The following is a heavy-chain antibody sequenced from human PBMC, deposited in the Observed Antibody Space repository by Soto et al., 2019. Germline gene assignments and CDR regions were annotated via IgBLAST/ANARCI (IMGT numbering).Heavy chain of an antibody. CDR2: INHSGST. CDR3: ARDQITGLFDY. J-gene: IGHJ4*02. D-gene: IGHD2-8*02. CDR1: GGSFSGYY. V-gene: IGHV4-34*01. Sequence: PWETLSLTCAVYGGSFSGYYWTWIRQPPGTGLEWIGEINHSGSTNYNPSLKSRVTISVDTSKNQFSLKLTSVTAADTAVYYCARDQITGLFDYWGQGTLVTVSS.